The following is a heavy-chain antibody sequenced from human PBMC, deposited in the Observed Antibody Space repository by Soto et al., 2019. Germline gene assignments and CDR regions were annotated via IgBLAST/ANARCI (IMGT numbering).Heavy chain of an antibody. D-gene: IGHD3-3*01. J-gene: IGHJ6*02. CDR1: GDTFSRFC. CDR2: IVPLFGTI. CDR3: ARATQGFCGMDV. V-gene: IGHV1-69*13. Sequence: SVKVSCKTSGDTFSRFCINWVRQAPGQGLEWLGGIVPLFGTIHHAQKFQGRVSITADESTRTAYMELSSLRLYDTAVYYCARATQGFCGMDVWGQGTTVTVSS.